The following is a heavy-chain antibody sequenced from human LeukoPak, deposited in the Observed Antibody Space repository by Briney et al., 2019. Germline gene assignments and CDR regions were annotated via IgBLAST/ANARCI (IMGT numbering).Heavy chain of an antibody. V-gene: IGHV3-30-3*01. CDR1: GFTFSSYA. CDR3: ARDLPYCSGGSCYSEGIY. Sequence: GGSLRLSCAASGFTFSSYAMHWVRQAPGKGLEWVAVISYDGSNKYYADSVKGRFTISRDNSKNTLYLQMNSLRAEDTAVYYCARDLPYCSGGSCYSEGIYWGQGTLVTVSS. CDR2: ISYDGSNK. D-gene: IGHD2-15*01. J-gene: IGHJ4*02.